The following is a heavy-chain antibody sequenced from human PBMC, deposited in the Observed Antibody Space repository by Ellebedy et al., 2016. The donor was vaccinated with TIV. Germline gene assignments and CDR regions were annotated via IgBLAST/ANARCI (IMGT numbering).Heavy chain of an antibody. CDR1: GYSFTSSW. V-gene: IGHV5-10-1*01. Sequence: GGSLRLSCKGSGYSFTSSWISWVRQMPGKGLEWMGRIDPSDSYTDCSPSFQGHVTISADKSISTAYLQWSSLKASDSVMYYCATAVGGNAPDYWGQGTLVTVSS. CDR2: IDPSDSYT. J-gene: IGHJ4*02. CDR3: ATAVGGNAPDY. D-gene: IGHD4-23*01.